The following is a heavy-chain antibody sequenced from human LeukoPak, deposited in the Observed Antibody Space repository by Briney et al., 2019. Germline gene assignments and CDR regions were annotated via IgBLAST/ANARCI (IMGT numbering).Heavy chain of an antibody. J-gene: IGHJ4*02. Sequence: ASVKVSCKASGFTFTSSAMQWVRQARGQRLEWIGWIVVGSGNTNYAQKFQERVTITRDMSTSTAYMELSSLRSEDTAVYYCAREEDGSGSYVDHKTGDYWGQGILVTVSS. CDR3: AREEDGSGSYVDHKTGDY. CDR2: IVVGSGNT. D-gene: IGHD3-10*01. V-gene: IGHV1-58*02. CDR1: GFTFTSSA.